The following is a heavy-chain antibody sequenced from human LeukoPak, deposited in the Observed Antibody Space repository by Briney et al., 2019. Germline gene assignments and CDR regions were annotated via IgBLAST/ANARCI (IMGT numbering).Heavy chain of an antibody. CDR2: ISYDGSNN. CDR1: GFTFSSDA. Sequence: PGGSLRLSCAASGFTFSSDAMHWARQAPGKGLEWVAVISYDGSNNYYADSVKGRFTISRDNSKNTLYLQMNSLRAEDTAVYFCAKRGVVIRVFLVGFHKEASYFDSWGQGALVTVSS. D-gene: IGHD3-10*01. CDR3: AKRGVVIRVFLVGFHKEASYFDS. V-gene: IGHV3-30*04. J-gene: IGHJ4*02.